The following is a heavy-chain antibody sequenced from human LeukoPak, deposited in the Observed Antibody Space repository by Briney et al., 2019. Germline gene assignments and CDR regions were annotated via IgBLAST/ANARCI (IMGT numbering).Heavy chain of an antibody. Sequence: SVKVSCKASGGTFSSYAISWVRQAPGQGLEWMGGIIPIFGTANYAQKFQGRVAITADESTSTAYMELSSLRSEDTAVYYCARAGGQLARGTPRFDYWGQGTLVTVSS. J-gene: IGHJ4*02. D-gene: IGHD2-2*01. CDR2: IIPIFGTA. V-gene: IGHV1-69*01. CDR1: GGTFSSYA. CDR3: ARAGGQLARGTPRFDY.